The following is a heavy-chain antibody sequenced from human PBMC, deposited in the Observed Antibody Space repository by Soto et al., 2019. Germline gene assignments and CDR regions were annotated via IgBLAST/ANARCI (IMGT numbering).Heavy chain of an antibody. CDR2: IIPILGIA. V-gene: IGHV1-69*02. J-gene: IGHJ4*02. Sequence: GASVKVSCKASGGTFSSYTISWVRQAPGQGLEWMGRIIPILGIANYAQKLQGRVTMTTDPSTSTAYMELRSLRSDDTAVYYCARVRSSGWYFDYWGQGTLVTVSS. D-gene: IGHD6-19*01. CDR3: ARVRSSGWYFDY. CDR1: GGTFSSYT.